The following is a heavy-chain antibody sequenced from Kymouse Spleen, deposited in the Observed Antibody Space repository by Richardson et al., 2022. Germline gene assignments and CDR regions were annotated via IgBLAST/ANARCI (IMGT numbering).Heavy chain of an antibody. CDR1: GGSFSGYY. Sequence: QVQLQQWGAGLLKPSETLSLTCAVYGGSFSGYYWSWIRQPPGKGLEWIGEINHSGSTNYNPSLKSRVTISVDTSKNQFSLKLSSVTAADTAVYYCARAFVDIVATFFDYWGQGTLVTVSS. CDR3: ARAFVDIVATFFDY. V-gene: IGHV4-34*01. D-gene: IGHD5-12*01. CDR2: INHSGST. J-gene: IGHJ4*02.